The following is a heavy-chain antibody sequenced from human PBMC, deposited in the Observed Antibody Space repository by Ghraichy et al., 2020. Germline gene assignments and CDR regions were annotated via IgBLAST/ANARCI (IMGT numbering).Heavy chain of an antibody. Sequence: SETLSLTCTVSGGSISSYYWSWIRQPPGKGLEWIGYIYYSGSTNYNPSLKSRVTISVDTSKNQFSLKLSSVTAADTAVYYCARVSVVVAATPQYYFDYWGQGTLVTVSS. CDR3: ARVSVVVAATPQYYFDY. V-gene: IGHV4-59*01. D-gene: IGHD2-15*01. CDR2: IYYSGST. CDR1: GGSISSYY. J-gene: IGHJ4*02.